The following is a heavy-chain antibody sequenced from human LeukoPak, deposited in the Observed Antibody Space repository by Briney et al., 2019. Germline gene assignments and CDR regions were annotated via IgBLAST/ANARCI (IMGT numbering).Heavy chain of an antibody. CDR2: INPDVSQK. Sequence: PGGSLRLSCEASGFTFSGNWMSWVRQAPGKGLEWVASINPDVSQKFYVDSVKGRITISRDNTKNTLYLQMNSLGVEDTAMYYCAKLLGTVTTYDSWGQGTRVTVSS. CDR1: GFTFSGNW. J-gene: IGHJ4*02. D-gene: IGHD2/OR15-2a*01. CDR3: AKLLGTVTTYDS. V-gene: IGHV3-7*01.